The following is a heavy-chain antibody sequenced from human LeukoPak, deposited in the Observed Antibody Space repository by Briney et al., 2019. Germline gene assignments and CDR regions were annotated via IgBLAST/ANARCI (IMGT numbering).Heavy chain of an antibody. CDR3: ARENPLERYFDY. CDR2: INTDGSST. D-gene: IGHD1-1*01. J-gene: IGHJ4*02. CDR1: GFTFSSYW. V-gene: IGHV3-74*01. Sequence: GGSLRLSCAASGFTFSSYWMHWVRQAPGKGLVWVSRINTDGSSTSYADSVKGRFTISRDNAKNTLYLQMNSLRAEDTAVYYCARENPLERYFDYWGQGTLVTVSS.